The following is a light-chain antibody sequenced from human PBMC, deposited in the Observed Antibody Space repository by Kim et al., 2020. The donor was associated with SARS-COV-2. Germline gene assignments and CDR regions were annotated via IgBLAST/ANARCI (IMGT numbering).Light chain of an antibody. CDR2: GAS. Sequence: EIVLTQPPGTLSLSPGERATLSCRASQSVSSNYLAWYQQKPGQAPRLLIYGASTRATGIPDRFSGSGSGTDFTLTISRLEPEDVAVYYCQQYGSSPRTFGQGTKVDIK. V-gene: IGKV3-20*01. J-gene: IGKJ1*01. CDR3: QQYGSSPRT. CDR1: QSVSSNY.